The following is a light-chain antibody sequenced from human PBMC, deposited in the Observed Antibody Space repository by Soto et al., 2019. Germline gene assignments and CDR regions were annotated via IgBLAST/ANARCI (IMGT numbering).Light chain of an antibody. CDR1: SSDVGGYNY. Sequence: QSALTQPASVSGSPGQSIAISCTGTSSDVGGYNYVSWHQQHPGKAPKLIIYDVTNRPSGVSNRFSGSKSGNTASLTISGLQAEDEADYYCSSYTSSSTYVFGTGTKLTVL. J-gene: IGLJ1*01. V-gene: IGLV2-14*01. CDR3: SSYTSSSTYV. CDR2: DVT.